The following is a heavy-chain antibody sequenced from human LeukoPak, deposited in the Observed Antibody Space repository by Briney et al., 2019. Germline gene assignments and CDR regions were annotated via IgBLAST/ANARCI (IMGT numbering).Heavy chain of an antibody. J-gene: IGHJ6*02. CDR2: ISYDGSNK. CDR3: ARDRIWGGRLRWGGMDV. Sequence: GGSLRLSCAASGFTFSSYAMHWVRQAPGKGLEWVAVISYDGSNKYYADSVKGRFTISRDNSQNTLYLQMNSLRVEDTAVYYCARDRIWGGRLRWGGMDVWGQGTTVSVSS. D-gene: IGHD3-16*01. CDR1: GFTFSSYA. V-gene: IGHV3-30-3*01.